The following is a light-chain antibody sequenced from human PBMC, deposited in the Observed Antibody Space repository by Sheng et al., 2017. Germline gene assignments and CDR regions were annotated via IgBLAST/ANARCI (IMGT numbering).Light chain of an antibody. CDR2: LGS. V-gene: IGKV2-28*01. Sequence: DVVMTQSPLSLPVTLGQPASISCRSSQSLLHSNGYNYLDWYLQKPGQSPQLLIYLGSNRASGVPDRFSGSGSGTDFTLKISRAEAEDVGVYYCMQALQTPFTFGPGTKVEI. J-gene: IGKJ3*01. CDR1: QSLLHSNGYNY. CDR3: MQALQTPFT.